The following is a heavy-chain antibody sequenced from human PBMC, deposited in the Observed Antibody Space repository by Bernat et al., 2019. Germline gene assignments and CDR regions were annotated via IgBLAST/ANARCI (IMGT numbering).Heavy chain of an antibody. CDR3: ARDQEGSSGGYYGMDV. CDR2: IIPIFGTA. D-gene: IGHD2-15*01. V-gene: IGHV1-69*06. Sequence: QVQLVQSGAEVKKPGSSVKVSCKASVGTFSSYAISWVRQAPGQGLEWMGGIIPIFGTANYAQKFQGRVTITEDKSTSTAYMERSSLRSEDTAVYYCARDQEGSSGGYYGMDVWGQGTTVTVSS. CDR1: VGTFSSYA. J-gene: IGHJ6*02.